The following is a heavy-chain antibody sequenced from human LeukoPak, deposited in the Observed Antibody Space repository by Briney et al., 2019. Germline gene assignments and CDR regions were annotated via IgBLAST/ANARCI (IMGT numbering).Heavy chain of an antibody. Sequence: GGSLRLSCSASGFSFSAYAMHWVRQAPGRGLEYVSAICPSGTSTYFADSVRGRFTISRDNSKNTVYLQMSSLRTEDTAVYFCTGSTTGYYSYWGQGTLVTVSS. D-gene: IGHD3-9*01. CDR2: ICPSGTST. CDR1: GFSFSAYA. V-gene: IGHV3-64D*06. J-gene: IGHJ4*02. CDR3: TGSTTGYYSY.